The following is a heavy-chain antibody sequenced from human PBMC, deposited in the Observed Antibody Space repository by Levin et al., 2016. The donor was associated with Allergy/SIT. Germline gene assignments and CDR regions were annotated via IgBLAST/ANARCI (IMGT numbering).Heavy chain of an antibody. J-gene: IGHJ6*02. V-gene: IGHV4-59*08. D-gene: IGHD3-3*01. CDR3: ARGGNYDFWSGYNYYYGMDV. Sequence: PGKGLEWIGYIYYSGSTNYNPSLKSRVTISVDTSKNQFSLKLSSVTAADTAVYYCARGGNYDFWSGYNYYYGMDVWGQGTTVTVSS. CDR2: IYYSGST.